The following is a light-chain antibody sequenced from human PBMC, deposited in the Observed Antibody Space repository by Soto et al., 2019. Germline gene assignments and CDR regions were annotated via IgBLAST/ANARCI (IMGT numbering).Light chain of an antibody. V-gene: IGKV1-39*01. CDR3: QQSYSSLIT. CDR1: QSISSY. J-gene: IGKJ5*01. CDR2: AAS. Sequence: DIQMTTSPSSLSASVGDRVTITCRASQSISSYLNWYQQKPGKAPKLLIYAASSLQSGVPSRFSGSGSGTDFTLTISSLQPEDFATYYCQQSYSSLITFGQGTLLEVK.